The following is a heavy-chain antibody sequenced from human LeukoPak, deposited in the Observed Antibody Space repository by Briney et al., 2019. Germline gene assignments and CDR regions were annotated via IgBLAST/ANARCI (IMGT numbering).Heavy chain of an antibody. Sequence: SVKVSCKASGGTFSSYTISWVRQAPGQGLEWMGRIIPILGIANYAQKFQGRVTITADKSTSTAYMELSSLRSEDTAVYYCARDLGYDSSGYYYKSFDYWGREPWSPSPQ. CDR3: ARDLGYDSSGYYYKSFDY. D-gene: IGHD3-22*01. CDR1: GGTFSSYT. J-gene: IGHJ4*02. CDR2: IIPILGIA. V-gene: IGHV1-69*04.